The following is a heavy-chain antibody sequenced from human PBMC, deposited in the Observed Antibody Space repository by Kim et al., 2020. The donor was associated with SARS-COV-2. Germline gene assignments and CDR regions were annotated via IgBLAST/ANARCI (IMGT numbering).Heavy chain of an antibody. D-gene: IGHD4-17*01. CDR3: AKDSRGYGDFFDY. J-gene: IGHJ4*02. CDR2: ISYDGSNK. Sequence: GGSLRLSCAASGFTFSSYGMHWVRQAPGKGLEWVAVISYDGSNKFYADSVKGRFTISRDNSKNTLYLQMNSLRAEDTAVYYCAKDSRGYGDFFDYWGQGTLVTVSS. V-gene: IGHV3-30*18. CDR1: GFTFSSYG.